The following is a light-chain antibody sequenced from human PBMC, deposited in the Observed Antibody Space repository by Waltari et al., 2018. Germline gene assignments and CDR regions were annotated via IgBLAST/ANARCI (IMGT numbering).Light chain of an antibody. Sequence: DIVMTQSPDSLAVSLGERAPIHCTSSQSVLHRSNNTNNLGWYQQKPGQPPELLIYWASTRRSTVPDLFSGSGSGTDFTLTISSLQAEDVPVYYCLQYYSTPRTFGQGTKVEL. CDR2: WAS. V-gene: IGKV4-1*01. CDR3: LQYYSTPRT. J-gene: IGKJ1*01. CDR1: QSVLHRSNNTNN.